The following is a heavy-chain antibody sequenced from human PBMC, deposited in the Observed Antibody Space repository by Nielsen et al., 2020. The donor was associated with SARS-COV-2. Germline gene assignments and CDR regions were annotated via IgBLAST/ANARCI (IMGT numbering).Heavy chain of an antibody. V-gene: IGHV3-30*01. D-gene: IGHD2-2*01. CDR3: ARDGPTRAIATDY. Sequence: GRFTISRDNSKNTLFLQMNSLRPEDTAVYFCARDGPTRAIATDYWGQGTLVTVSS. J-gene: IGHJ4*02.